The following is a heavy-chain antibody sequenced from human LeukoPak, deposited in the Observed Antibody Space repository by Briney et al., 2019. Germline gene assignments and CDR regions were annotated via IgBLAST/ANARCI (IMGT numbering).Heavy chain of an antibody. Sequence: ASVKVSCKASGYTFTSYGISWVRQAPGQGLEWMGRIIPILGIANYAQKFQGRVTITADKSTSTAYMELSSLRSEDTAVYYCARERRSVSGRDFDYWGQGTLVTVSS. CDR2: IIPILGIA. CDR1: GYTFTSYG. D-gene: IGHD3-10*01. CDR3: ARERRSVSGRDFDY. V-gene: IGHV1-69*04. J-gene: IGHJ4*02.